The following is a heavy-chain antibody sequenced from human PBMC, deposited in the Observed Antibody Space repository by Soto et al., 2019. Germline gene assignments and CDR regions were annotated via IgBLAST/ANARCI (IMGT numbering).Heavy chain of an antibody. Sequence: ASVKVSGKASGYTFTSYDINWVRQATGQGLEWMGWMNPNSGNTGYAQKFQGRVTMTRNTSISTAYMELSSLRSEDTAVYYCARLWVDYYYYYMDVWGKGTTVTVSS. V-gene: IGHV1-8*01. J-gene: IGHJ6*03. D-gene: IGHD2-21*01. CDR1: GYTFTSYD. CDR3: ARLWVDYYYYYMDV. CDR2: MNPNSGNT.